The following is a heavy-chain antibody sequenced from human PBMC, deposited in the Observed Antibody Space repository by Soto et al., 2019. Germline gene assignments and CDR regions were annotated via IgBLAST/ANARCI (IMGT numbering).Heavy chain of an antibody. V-gene: IGHV1-69*01. CDR1: GGTFSSYA. Sequence: QVQLVQSGAEVKKPGSSVKVSCKAPGGTFSSYAISWVRQAPGQGLEWMGGIIPIFGTAKYAQKFQGRVTINGDESTSTGYMELSSLRSEDTAVYYCARSQGGSSSLDIYYYYYYGMDVWGQGTTVTVSS. CDR3: ARSQGGSSSLDIYYYYYYGMDV. D-gene: IGHD2-15*01. J-gene: IGHJ6*02. CDR2: IIPIFGTA.